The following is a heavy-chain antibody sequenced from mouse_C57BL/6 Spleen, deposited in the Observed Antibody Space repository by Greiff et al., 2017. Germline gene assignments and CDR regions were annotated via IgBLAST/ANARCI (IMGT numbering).Heavy chain of an antibody. V-gene: IGHV1-42*01. CDR1: GYSFTGYY. CDR2: INPSTGGT. CDR3: ARKGSGPYYFGY. J-gene: IGHJ2*01. D-gene: IGHD3-2*02. Sequence: VQLQQSGPELVKPGASVKISCTASGYSFTGYYMNWVKQSPEKSLEWIGEINPSTGGTTYNQKFKAKATLTVDKSSSTAYMQLKSLTSEDSAVYYCARKGSGPYYFGYWGQGTTLTGSS.